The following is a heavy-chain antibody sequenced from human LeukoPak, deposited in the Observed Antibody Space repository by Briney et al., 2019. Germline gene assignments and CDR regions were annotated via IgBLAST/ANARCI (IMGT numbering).Heavy chain of an antibody. V-gene: IGHV4-34*01. CDR1: GGSFSGYY. Sequence: SETLSLTCAVYGGSFSGYYWSWIRQPPGKGLEWIGEINHSGSTNYNPSLKSRVTISVDTSKNQFSLKLSSVTAADTAAYYCARHRRVIPLNYYDSSGCFDYWGQGTLVTVSS. CDR2: INHSGST. J-gene: IGHJ4*02. D-gene: IGHD3-22*01. CDR3: ARHRRVIPLNYYDSSGCFDY.